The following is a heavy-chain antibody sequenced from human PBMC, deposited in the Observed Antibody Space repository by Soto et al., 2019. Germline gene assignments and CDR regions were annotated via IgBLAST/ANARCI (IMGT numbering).Heavy chain of an antibody. D-gene: IGHD2-15*01. CDR3: AGLRRYAASPIDY. CDR2: ISHSGNT. V-gene: IGHV4-59*01. Sequence: PTETLSLTCTVSGGSIISGYWSWIRQPPGKGLEWIGYISHSGNTNYNPSVKSRVTLSVDTPKNQFSLRLSSVTTADTAVYYCAGLRRYAASPIDYWGPGTLVTV. CDR1: GGSIISGY. J-gene: IGHJ4*02.